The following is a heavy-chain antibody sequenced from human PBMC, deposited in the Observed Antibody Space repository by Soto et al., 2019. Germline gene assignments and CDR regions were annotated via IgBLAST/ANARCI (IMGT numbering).Heavy chain of an antibody. V-gene: IGHV1-69*02. CDR2: IIPILGIA. D-gene: IGHD2-2*01. CDR3: ASQLLGYYYYYGMDV. J-gene: IGHJ6*02. Sequence: QVQLVQSGAEVKKPGSSVKVSCKASGGTFSSYTISWVRQAPGQGLEWMGRIIPILGIANYAQKFQGRVTIXXDXSXXTAYMERSSLRSEDTAVYYCASQLLGYYYYYGMDVWGQGTTVTVSS. CDR1: GGTFSSYT.